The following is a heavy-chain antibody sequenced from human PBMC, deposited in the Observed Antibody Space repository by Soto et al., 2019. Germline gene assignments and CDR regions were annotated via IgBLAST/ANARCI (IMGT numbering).Heavy chain of an antibody. Sequence: GGSLRPSCAASGFTFSSYAMRWVRQAPGKGLEWVSAISGSGGSTYYADSVKGRFTISRDNSKNTLYLQMNSLRAEDTAVYYCAKVRVRDIVVVPAASHLDYWGQGTLVTVSS. CDR2: ISGSGGST. CDR3: AKVRVRDIVVVPAASHLDY. CDR1: GFTFSSYA. J-gene: IGHJ4*02. D-gene: IGHD2-2*01. V-gene: IGHV3-23*01.